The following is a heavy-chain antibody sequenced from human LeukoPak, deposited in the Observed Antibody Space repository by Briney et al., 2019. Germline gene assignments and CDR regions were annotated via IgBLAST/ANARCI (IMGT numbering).Heavy chain of an antibody. Sequence: AXVTVSFKASGYTFTTYHIHWVRQAPGQGGEGMGIISPSGGSTSYAQKFQGRVTMTRDTSTSTVYMELSSLRSEDTAVYYCTRTYYYDSSGYYYGRDAFDIWGQGTMVTVSS. CDR3: TRTYYYDSSGYYYGRDAFDI. D-gene: IGHD3-22*01. V-gene: IGHV1-46*01. J-gene: IGHJ3*02. CDR1: GYTFTTYH. CDR2: ISPSGGST.